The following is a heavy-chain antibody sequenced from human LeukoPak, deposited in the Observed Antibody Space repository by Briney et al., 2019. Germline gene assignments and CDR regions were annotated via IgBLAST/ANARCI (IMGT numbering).Heavy chain of an antibody. CDR2: ISYDGSNK. CDR1: GFTFSTYA. D-gene: IGHD1-26*01. CDR3: ARAVGATD. V-gene: IGHV3-30*04. Sequence: GGSLRLSCAASGFTFSTYAMRWVRQAPGKGLEWVAVISYDGSNKYYADSVKGRFTTSRDNSKNTLYLQMNSLRAEGTAVYYCARAVGATDWGQGTLVTVSS. J-gene: IGHJ4*02.